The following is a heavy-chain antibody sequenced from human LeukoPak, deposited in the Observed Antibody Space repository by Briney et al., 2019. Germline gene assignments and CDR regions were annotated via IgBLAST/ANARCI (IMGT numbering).Heavy chain of an antibody. CDR2: MNPNSGDT. J-gene: IGHJ6*03. D-gene: IGHD2-15*01. CDR1: GYTFTSYD. CDR3: ARGGGRGIVVVVAAYYMDV. V-gene: IGHV1-8*01. Sequence: ASVKVSCKASGYTFTSYDINWVRQATGQGLEWMGWMNPNSGDTGYAQKFQGRVTMTRNTSISTAYMELSSLRSEDTAVYYCARGGGRGIVVVVAAYYMDVWGKGTTVTISS.